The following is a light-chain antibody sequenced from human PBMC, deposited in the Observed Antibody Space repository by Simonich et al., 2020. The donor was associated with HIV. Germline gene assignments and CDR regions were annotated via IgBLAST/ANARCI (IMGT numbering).Light chain of an antibody. CDR2: WAS. CDR3: QQYYSTPYT. CDR1: RNILYNSNNKNY. Sequence: IVMTQSPDSLAGSLGERATINCKSSRNILYNSNNKNYLAWYQQKPGQPPNLLIYWASTRESGVPDRFSASGSGTDFTLTISSLQAEDVAVYYCQQYYSTPYTFGQGTKLEIK. V-gene: IGKV4-1*01. J-gene: IGKJ2*01.